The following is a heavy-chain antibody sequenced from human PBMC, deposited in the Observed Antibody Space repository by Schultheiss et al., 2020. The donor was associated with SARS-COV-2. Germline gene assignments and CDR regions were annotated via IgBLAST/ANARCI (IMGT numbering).Heavy chain of an antibody. CDR1: GGSFSGYY. D-gene: IGHD4-17*01. J-gene: IGHJ4*02. V-gene: IGHV4-34*01. CDR2: IYHSGST. CDR3: ARAYYGDYGYPPVTSTYYFDY. Sequence: SETLSLTCAFYGGSFSGYYWSWIRQPPGKGLEWIGEIYHSGSTNYNPSLKNRVTISVDTSKNQFSLKLSSVTAADTAIYYCARAYYGDYGYPPVTSTYYFDYWGQGALVTVSS.